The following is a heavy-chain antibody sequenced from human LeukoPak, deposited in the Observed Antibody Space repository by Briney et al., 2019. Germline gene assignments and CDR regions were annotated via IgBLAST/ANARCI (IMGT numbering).Heavy chain of an antibody. J-gene: IGHJ6*02. Sequence: PGGSLRLSCAASGFTVSSTYMSWVRQAPGKRLEWVSVIYSGGSTYYADSVKGRFTISRDNSKNTLYLQMNSLRAEDTAVYYCASDFYSSSWYNYGMDVWGQGTTVTVSS. V-gene: IGHV3-53*01. CDR2: IYSGGST. D-gene: IGHD6-13*01. CDR1: GFTVSSTY. CDR3: ASDFYSSSWYNYGMDV.